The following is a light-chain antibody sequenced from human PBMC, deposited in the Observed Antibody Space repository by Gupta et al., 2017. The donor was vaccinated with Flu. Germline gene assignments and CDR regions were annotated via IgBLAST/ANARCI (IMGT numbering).Light chain of an antibody. CDR3: QQDVSYPDT. CDR2: AAS. Sequence: DIQMTQSPSSLSASVGDRVTVTCRASQGIANYLAWFQQKPGKAPKSLIYAASTVQTGVPSKFSGSASATXFTLTIXILPPENFATYYCQQDVSYPDTFGXGTKLEIK. J-gene: IGKJ4*01. CDR1: QGIANY. V-gene: IGKV1-16*02.